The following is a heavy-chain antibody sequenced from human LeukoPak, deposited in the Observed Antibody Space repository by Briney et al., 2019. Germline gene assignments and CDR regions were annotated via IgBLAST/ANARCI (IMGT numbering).Heavy chain of an antibody. D-gene: IGHD3-22*01. Sequence: GASVKVSCKASGYTFTGYYMHWMRQAPGQGLEWMGWINPNSGGTNYAQKFQGRVTMTRDTSISTAYMELSRLRSDDTAVYYCAREGYDSSGYYYYYYGMDVWGQGTTVTVSS. V-gene: IGHV1-2*02. CDR3: AREGYDSSGYYYYYYGMDV. CDR1: GYTFTGYY. J-gene: IGHJ6*02. CDR2: INPNSGGT.